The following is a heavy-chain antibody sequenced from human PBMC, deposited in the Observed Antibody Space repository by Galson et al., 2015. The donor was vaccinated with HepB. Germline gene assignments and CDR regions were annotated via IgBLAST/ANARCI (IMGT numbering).Heavy chain of an antibody. V-gene: IGHV3-11*06. CDR3: AREYINGTPDGEEAFDY. D-gene: IGHD1-7*01. CDR2: ISSSSSYT. J-gene: IGHJ4*02. CDR1: GFTFSDYY. Sequence: SLRLSCAASGFTFSDYYMSWIRQAPGKGLEWVSYISSSSSYTNYADSVKGRFTISRDNAKNSLYLQMNSLRAEDTAVYYCAREYINGTPDGEEAFDYWGQGTLVTVSS.